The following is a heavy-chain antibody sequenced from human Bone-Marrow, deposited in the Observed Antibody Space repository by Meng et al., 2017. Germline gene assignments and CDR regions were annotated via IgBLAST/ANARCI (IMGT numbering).Heavy chain of an antibody. D-gene: IGHD6-25*01. CDR1: GYTFPDYW. Sequence: QVQLGQLWAEVKKPGASVKVSCKASGYTFPDYWLHWVRRAPGQGLEWMGRINPKSGDTHYAQKFQARVTMTGDTSISTAYMELSGLRSDDTAMYYCARDEDISAAGKLFGDYWGQGTLVTGSS. CDR3: ARDEDISAAGKLFGDY. V-gene: IGHV1-2*06. CDR2: INPKSGDT. J-gene: IGHJ4*02.